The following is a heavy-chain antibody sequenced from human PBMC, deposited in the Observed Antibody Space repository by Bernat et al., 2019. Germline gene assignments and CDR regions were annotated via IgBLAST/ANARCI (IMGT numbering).Heavy chain of an antibody. Sequence: QVQLQESGPGLVKPSQTLSLTCTVSGGSISSGGYYWSWIRQHPGKGLEWIGYIYYSGSTYYNPSLKSRVTISVDTSKNQFSLKLSSVTAADTAVYYCAREPGGEPDYSSSWYRLGAFDIWGQGTMVTVSS. J-gene: IGHJ3*02. CDR3: AREPGGEPDYSSSWYRLGAFDI. CDR1: GGSISSGGYY. CDR2: IYYSGST. D-gene: IGHD6-13*01. V-gene: IGHV4-31*03.